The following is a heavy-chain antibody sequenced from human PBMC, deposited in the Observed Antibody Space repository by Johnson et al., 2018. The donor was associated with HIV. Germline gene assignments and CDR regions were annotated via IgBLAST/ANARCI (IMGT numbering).Heavy chain of an antibody. CDR2: IKTKPDGGTT. V-gene: IGHV3-15*01. CDR3: TTDYHAVFCGFDI. Sequence: VQLVESGGDFIKPGGSLRLSCAASGFSFSSYAMHWVRQAPGKGLEWVGRIKTKPDGGTTDYAAPVKGRFTISRDDSKDTLYLQMSSLKTDDTAVYYCTTDYHAVFCGFDIWGQGTMVTVSS. D-gene: IGHD1-14*01. J-gene: IGHJ3*02. CDR1: GFSFSSYA.